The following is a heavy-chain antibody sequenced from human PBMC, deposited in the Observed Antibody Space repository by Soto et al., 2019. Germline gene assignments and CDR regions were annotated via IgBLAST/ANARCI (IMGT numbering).Heavy chain of an antibody. J-gene: IGHJ5*02. D-gene: IGHD4-17*01. CDR3: AKQYGAWPSNWLDA. CDR1: QFTFNVYG. V-gene: IGHV3-23*01. CDR2: ISVTGENS. Sequence: PGGSLRLSCTASQFTFNVYGMSWVRQAPGKGLEWVSSISVTGENSLYADSVRGRFTMSRDNSKDILYLQMNSLRVDDMAMYYCAKQYGAWPSNWLDAWGQGALVTVSS.